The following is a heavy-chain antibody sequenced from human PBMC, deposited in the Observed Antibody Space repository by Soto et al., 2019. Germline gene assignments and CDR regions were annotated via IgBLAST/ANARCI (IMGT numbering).Heavy chain of an antibody. CDR1: GGSISSYY. CDR3: ARRIAVAGSNWFDP. J-gene: IGHJ5*02. D-gene: IGHD6-19*01. CDR2: IYYSGST. V-gene: IGHV4-59*01. Sequence: SETLSLTCTVSGGSISSYYWSWIRQPPGKGLEWIGYIYYSGSTNYNPSLKSRVTISVDTSKNQFSLKLSSVTAADTAVYYCARRIAVAGSNWFDPWGQGTLVTVSS.